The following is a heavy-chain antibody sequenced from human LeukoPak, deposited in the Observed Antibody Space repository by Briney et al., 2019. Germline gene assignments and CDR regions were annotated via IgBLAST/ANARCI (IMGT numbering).Heavy chain of an antibody. V-gene: IGHV4-39*07. Sequence: SETLSLTCTVSGGSISSSSYYWGWIRQPPGKGLEWIGSIYYSGSTYYNPSLKSRVTISVDTSKNQFSLKLSSVTAADTAVYYCARVGSSWLNWFDPWGQGTLVTVSS. D-gene: IGHD6-13*01. J-gene: IGHJ5*02. CDR2: IYYSGST. CDR1: GGSISSSSYY. CDR3: ARVGSSWLNWFDP.